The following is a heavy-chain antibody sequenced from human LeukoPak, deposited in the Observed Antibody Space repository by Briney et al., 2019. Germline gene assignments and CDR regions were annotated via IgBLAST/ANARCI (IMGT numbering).Heavy chain of an antibody. CDR2: TYTGGNS. V-gene: IGHV3-53*01. D-gene: IGHD4-23*01. J-gene: IGHJ4*02. CDR1: GFTVSSIH. Sequence: PGGSLRLSCAASGFTVSSIHMVWVRQAPGKGLEWVSVTYTGGNSYYADSVKGRFIISRDISKNTLYLQMNSLRVEDTAVYYCAKDGLTTVVTWFDYWGQGTLVTVSS. CDR3: AKDGLTTVVTWFDY.